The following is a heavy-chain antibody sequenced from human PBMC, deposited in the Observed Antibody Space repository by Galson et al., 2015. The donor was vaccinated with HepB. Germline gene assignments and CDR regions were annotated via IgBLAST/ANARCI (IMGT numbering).Heavy chain of an antibody. CDR3: ARDRRCGSISCSVYYDYGVDV. V-gene: IGHV3-48*02. D-gene: IGHD2-2*01. CDR2: ISSSGNTI. J-gene: IGHJ6*02. CDR1: GFTFSSYS. Sequence: SLRLSCAASGFTFSSYSMNWVRQAPGKGLEWVSYISSSGNTIYYADSVKGRFTISRDNAWNSLYLQMNGLRDEDTAVYYCARDRRCGSISCSVYYDYGVDVWGQGTTVTVSS.